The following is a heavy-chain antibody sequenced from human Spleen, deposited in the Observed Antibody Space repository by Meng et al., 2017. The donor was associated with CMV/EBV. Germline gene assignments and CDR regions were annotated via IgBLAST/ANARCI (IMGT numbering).Heavy chain of an antibody. D-gene: IGHD3-10*01. V-gene: IGHV1-8*01. CDR1: GYTFTSYD. J-gene: IGHJ6*02. CDR2: MNPNSGNT. CDR3: ARDLITMVRGVIDYYYGMDV. Sequence: ASVKVSCKASGYTFTSYDINWVRQATGQGLEWMGWMNPNSGNTGYAQKLQGRVTMTTDTSTSTAYMELRSLRSDDTAVYYCARDLITMVRGVIDYYYGMDVWGQGTTVTVSS.